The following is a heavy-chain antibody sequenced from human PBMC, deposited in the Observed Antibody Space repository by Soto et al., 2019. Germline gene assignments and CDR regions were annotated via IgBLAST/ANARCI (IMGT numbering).Heavy chain of an antibody. Sequence: VQLVESGGGLVQPGGSLRLSCAASGFTFSSYWMSWVRQAPGQGLGRVANIKQGGGEKYYVDSVRGRFTISRDNAKNSLYLQMNSLRAEDTAVYYCARREADCSSINCDRQYYYYYMDVWGIGTTVTVSS. D-gene: IGHD2-2*01. V-gene: IGHV3-7*01. J-gene: IGHJ6*03. CDR1: GFTFSSYW. CDR3: ARREADCSSINCDRQYYYYYMDV. CDR2: IKQGGGEK.